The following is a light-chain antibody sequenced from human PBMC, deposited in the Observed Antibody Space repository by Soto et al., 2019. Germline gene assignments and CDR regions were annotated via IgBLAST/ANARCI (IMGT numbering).Light chain of an antibody. CDR2: DVS. CDR1: STDVGRYNY. Sequence: QSALTQPASVSGSPGQSITISCPGTSTDVGRYNYVSWYQQHPGKAPKLMVYDVSNRPSWVSNRFSGSKSGITASLTISGLQAEDEADYYCTSYTSDSTYVFGTGTKVTV. CDR3: TSYTSDSTYV. V-gene: IGLV2-14*01. J-gene: IGLJ1*01.